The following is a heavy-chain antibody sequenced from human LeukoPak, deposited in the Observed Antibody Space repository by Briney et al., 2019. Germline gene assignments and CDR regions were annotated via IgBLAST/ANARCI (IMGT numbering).Heavy chain of an antibody. CDR3: AMGVGTSAFDI. J-gene: IGHJ3*02. V-gene: IGHV1-46*04. CDR1: GYTFTSYH. D-gene: IGHD1-26*01. Sequence: GASVKVSCKASGYTFTSYHMHWVRQAPGQGLEWIGIINPSAGSTTYAQKLQGRVTMTRDTATSTVYMELSSLTSDDTAVYYCAMGVGTSAFDIWGQGTMVTVSS. CDR2: INPSAGST.